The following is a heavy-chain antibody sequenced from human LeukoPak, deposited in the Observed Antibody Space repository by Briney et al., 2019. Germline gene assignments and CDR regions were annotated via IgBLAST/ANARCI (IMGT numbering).Heavy chain of an antibody. CDR3: VRDLMGSGATTAYLHH. CDR1: GLTFSDYS. J-gene: IGHJ1*01. Sequence: GGSLRLSCTASGLTFSDYSMNWVRQAPGKGLEWVSSISRRSRHVYYAGSVKGRFTISRDNAKNSLYLQMNSLRAEDMAVYFCVRDLMGSGATTAYLHHWGQGTLVTVSS. D-gene: IGHD4/OR15-4a*01. V-gene: IGHV3-21*01. CDR2: ISRRSRHV.